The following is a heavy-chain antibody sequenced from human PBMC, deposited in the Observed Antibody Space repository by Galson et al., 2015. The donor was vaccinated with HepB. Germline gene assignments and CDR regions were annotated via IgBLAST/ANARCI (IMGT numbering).Heavy chain of an antibody. D-gene: IGHD6-19*01. CDR3: AGTPFYRDGGGWFGPDLRAEFYFDY. CDR1: GDPFINYG. CDR2: ISIYNDNA. Sequence: SVKVSCKASGDPFINYGISWVRQAPGQGLEWLGWISIYNDNANYAQSFQGRLTMTADTSTSTAFTELRSLRSDDTATYYCAGTPFYRDGGGWFGPDLRAEFYFDYWGQGTLVTVSS. V-gene: IGHV1-18*04. J-gene: IGHJ4*02.